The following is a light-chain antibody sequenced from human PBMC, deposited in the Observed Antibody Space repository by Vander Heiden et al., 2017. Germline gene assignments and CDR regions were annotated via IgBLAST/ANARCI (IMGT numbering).Light chain of an antibody. J-gene: IGLJ2*01. CDR2: QDR. CDR1: KLANKY. V-gene: IGLV3-1*01. CDR3: QAWDSSTVV. Sequence: SYELTQPPSVSVSPGQTVRITCSGDKLANKYVCWYQQKSGQSPVLIIYQDRERPSGIPERFAGSNSVNTATLTISGTQAMDEADYYCQAWDSSTVVFSGGTKLTGL.